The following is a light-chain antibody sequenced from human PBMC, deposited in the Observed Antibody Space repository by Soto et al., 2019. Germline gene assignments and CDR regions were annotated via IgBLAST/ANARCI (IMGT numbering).Light chain of an antibody. CDR3: QHYSTWLWT. V-gene: IGKV3-15*01. Sequence: EIVMTQSPATLSVSPGERATLSCRASQSVSSKLAWYQQKPGQGPRLLIYGASSRATGIPARFSGSGSGTEFTLTISSLPSEDFAVEYCQHYSTWLWTFGQGTKVEIK. J-gene: IGKJ1*01. CDR1: QSVSSK. CDR2: GAS.